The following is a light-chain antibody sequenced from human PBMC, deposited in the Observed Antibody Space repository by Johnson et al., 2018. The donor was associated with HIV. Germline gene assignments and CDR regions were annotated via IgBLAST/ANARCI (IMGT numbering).Light chain of an antibody. CDR3: GTWDSSLSAGEV. J-gene: IGLJ1*01. Sequence: QSVLTQPPSVSAAPGHKVNISCSGSSSNIGNNYVSWYQQLPGTAPKLLIYEKNKRPSGIPDRFSGSKSGTSATLGITGLQTGDEADYYCGTWDSSLSAGEVFGTGTKVTVL. CDR1: SSNIGNNY. CDR2: EKN. V-gene: IGLV1-51*02.